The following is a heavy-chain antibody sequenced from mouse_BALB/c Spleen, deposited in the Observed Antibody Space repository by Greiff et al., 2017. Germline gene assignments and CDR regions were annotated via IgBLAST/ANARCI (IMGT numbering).Heavy chain of an antibody. CDR3: ASYGYDDAMDY. V-gene: IGHV5-6*01. Sequence: EVQLQESGGDLVKPGGSLKLSCAASGFTFSSYGMSWVRQTPDKRLEWVATISSGGSYTYYPDSVKGRFTISRDNAKNTLYLQMSSLKSEDTAMYYCASYGYDDAMDYWGQGTSVTVSS. D-gene: IGHD2-2*01. CDR1: GFTFSSYG. J-gene: IGHJ4*01. CDR2: ISSGGSYT.